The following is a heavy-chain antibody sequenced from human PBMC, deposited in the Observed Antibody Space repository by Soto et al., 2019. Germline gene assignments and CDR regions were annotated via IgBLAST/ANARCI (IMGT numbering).Heavy chain of an antibody. D-gene: IGHD6-13*01. Sequence: GGSLRLSCAASGFTFSSYAMKWVRQAPGKGLEWVSLIGESGTPTYYADSVKGRFTISRDNSGNTLFLEMNSLRAEDTAVYYCARGRIAAAGGYYYYGMDVWGQGTTVTVSS. CDR2: IGESGTPT. J-gene: IGHJ6*02. V-gene: IGHV3-23*01. CDR3: ARGRIAAAGGYYYYGMDV. CDR1: GFTFSSYA.